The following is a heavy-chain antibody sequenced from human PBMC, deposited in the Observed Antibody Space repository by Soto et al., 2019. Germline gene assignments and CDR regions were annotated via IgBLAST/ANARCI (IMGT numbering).Heavy chain of an antibody. Sequence: QITLKESGPTLVKPTQTLTLTCTFSGFSLSTSGVGVGWIRQPPGKALEWLALIYWDDDKRYRPYLKRRLTITKDTSKNQVVLTMTNMDPVDKATYYCAHRPSYCSGGSCYSGFDYWGQGTLVTVSS. CDR2: IYWDDDK. V-gene: IGHV2-5*02. J-gene: IGHJ4*02. CDR3: AHRPSYCSGGSCYSGFDY. CDR1: GFSLSTSGVG. D-gene: IGHD2-15*01.